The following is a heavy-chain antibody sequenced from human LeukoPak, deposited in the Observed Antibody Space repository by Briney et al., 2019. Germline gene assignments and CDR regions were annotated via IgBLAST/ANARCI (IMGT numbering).Heavy chain of an antibody. CDR2: ISTSSSYI. D-gene: IGHD2-8*02. CDR1: GFTFSTYS. J-gene: IGHJ4*02. V-gene: IGHV3-21*01. CDR3: ARDWVTGGYGFDY. Sequence: GGSLRLSCAVSGFTFSTYSMNWVRQAPGKGLEWVSSISTSSSYIYYADSVKGRFTISRDDAKNSLYLQMNSLRADDTAVYYCARDWVTGGYGFDYWGQGTLVTVSS.